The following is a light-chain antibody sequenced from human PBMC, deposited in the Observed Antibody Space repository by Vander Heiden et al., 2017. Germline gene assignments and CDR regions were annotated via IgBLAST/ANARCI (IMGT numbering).Light chain of an antibody. CDR2: DAS. Sequence: IVLPQSPATLSLSPGERATLSCRASQSVSRYLAWYQQKPGQAPRLLIYDASTRATGIPARFSGSGSGTDFTLTISSLEPEDFAVYSCQQRDSWPLLTFGGGTKVEIK. V-gene: IGKV3-11*01. CDR1: QSVSRY. CDR3: QQRDSWPLLT. J-gene: IGKJ4*01.